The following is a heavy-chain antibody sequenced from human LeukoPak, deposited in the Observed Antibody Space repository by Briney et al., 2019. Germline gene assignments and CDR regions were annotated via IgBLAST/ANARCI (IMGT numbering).Heavy chain of an antibody. D-gene: IGHD6-6*01. CDR1: GYTFTGYY. Sequence: ASVKVSCKASGYTFTGYYMHWVRQAPGQGLEWMGWINPSSGGTNYAQKFQGRVTMTRDTSISTAYMELSRLRSDDTAVYYCARETPNQLVRSSGGYYYMDVWGKGTTVTVSS. V-gene: IGHV1-2*02. J-gene: IGHJ6*03. CDR2: INPSSGGT. CDR3: ARETPNQLVRSSGGYYYMDV.